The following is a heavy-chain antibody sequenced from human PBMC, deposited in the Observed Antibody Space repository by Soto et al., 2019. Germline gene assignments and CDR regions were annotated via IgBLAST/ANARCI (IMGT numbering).Heavy chain of an antibody. CDR1: GLSITDSEMG. Sequence: QVTLKESGPVLVKPTETLTLRCTVSGLSITDSEMGVSWIRQPPGQPLEWLAHIDSSGEKSYRTFLKSRLAIAKATSKSQRVLTMTNMDPADTATYYCARRHLAVAVSPWFDPWGQGIPVTVSS. D-gene: IGHD6-19*01. V-gene: IGHV2-26*01. CDR2: IDSSGEK. CDR3: ARRHLAVAVSPWFDP. J-gene: IGHJ5*02.